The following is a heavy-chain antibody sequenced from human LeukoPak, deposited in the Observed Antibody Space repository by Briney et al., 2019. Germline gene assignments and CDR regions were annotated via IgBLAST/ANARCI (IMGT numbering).Heavy chain of an antibody. V-gene: IGHV4-59*01. J-gene: IGHJ6*02. CDR1: CVPLYRYH. CDR3: ARDRAQFPSDYGMDV. D-gene: IGHD1-26*01. CDR2: IDSSGST. Sequence: SETLALICTGSCVPLYRYHGRWIAQPPRKGPEVIGYIDSSGSTNYNPSLNRRATILVATSTNQFSLKLSSVSAADTAVYYCARDRAQFPSDYGMDVWGQGNTVTVSS.